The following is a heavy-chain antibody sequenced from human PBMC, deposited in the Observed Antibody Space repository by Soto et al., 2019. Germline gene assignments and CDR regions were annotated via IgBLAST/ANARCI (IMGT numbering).Heavy chain of an antibody. CDR3: ANFHDYGDYGFHY. V-gene: IGHV4-59*01. D-gene: IGHD4-17*01. J-gene: IGHJ4*02. Sequence: PSETLSLTCTVSGGSISSFYWSWIRQPPGKGLEWIGYINYSGNTNYNPSLKSRVTISVDTSKNQFSLKLSSVTAADTAVYYCANFHDYGDYGFHYWGQGTLVTVSS. CDR2: INYSGNT. CDR1: GGSISSFY.